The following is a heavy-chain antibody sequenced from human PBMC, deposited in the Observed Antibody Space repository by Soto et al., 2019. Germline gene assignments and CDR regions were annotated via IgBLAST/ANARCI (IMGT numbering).Heavy chain of an antibody. J-gene: IGHJ6*02. CDR1: GYTFTGYY. Sequence: QVQLVQSGAEVKKPGASVKVSCKASGYTFTGYYMHWVRQAPGQGLECMGRINPNAGGTNYAQKFQGWVTMTRDTSISTAYMELSRLRSDDTAVYYCAREDRGYSDDSNYYYYGMDVWGQGTTVTVSS. CDR3: AREDRGYSDDSNYYYYGMDV. D-gene: IGHD5-18*01. CDR2: INPNAGGT. V-gene: IGHV1-2*04.